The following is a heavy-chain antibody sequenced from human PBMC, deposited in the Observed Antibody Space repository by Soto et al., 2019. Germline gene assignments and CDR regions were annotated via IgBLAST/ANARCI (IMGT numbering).Heavy chain of an antibody. CDR1: GYTFTSYG. D-gene: IGHD2-21*02. Sequence: QVQLVQSGAEVKKPGASVKVSCKASGYTFTSYGISWVRQAPGQGLEWMGWISAYNGNTNYAQKLQGRVTMTTDTATSTAYMELRSLRSDDTAVYYCAREPLPYWGGDCRNWFDPWGQGTMVTVSS. V-gene: IGHV1-18*01. CDR3: AREPLPYWGGDCRNWFDP. CDR2: ISAYNGNT. J-gene: IGHJ5*02.